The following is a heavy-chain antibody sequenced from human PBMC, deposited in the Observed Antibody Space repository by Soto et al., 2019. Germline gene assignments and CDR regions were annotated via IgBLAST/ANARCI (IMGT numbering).Heavy chain of an antibody. J-gene: IGHJ4*02. Sequence: QVQLVQSGAEVKKPGASVKVSCKASGYTFTRYGISWVRQAPGQGLEWVGWISAYNGNTSYAQKLQGRVTMTTDTSTSTAYMELRSLRSDDTAVYYCARDLGQWDSLGMDFEYWGQGNLVTVSS. CDR1: GYTFTRYG. CDR2: ISAYNGNT. V-gene: IGHV1-18*01. D-gene: IGHD1-26*01. CDR3: ARDLGQWDSLGMDFEY.